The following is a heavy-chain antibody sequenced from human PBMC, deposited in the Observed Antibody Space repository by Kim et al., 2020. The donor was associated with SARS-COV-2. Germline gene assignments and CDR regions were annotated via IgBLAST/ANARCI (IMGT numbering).Heavy chain of an antibody. J-gene: IGHJ6*02. CDR2: IKQDGSEK. CDR3: ARDERRSSGWYRGFVDYGMDV. CDR1: GFTFSSYW. Sequence: GGSLRLSCAASGFTFSSYWMSWVRQAPGKGLEWVANIKQDGSEKYYVDSVKGRFTISRDNAKNSLYLQMNSLRAEDTAVYYCARDERRSSGWYRGFVDYGMDVWGQGTTVTVSS. D-gene: IGHD6-19*01. V-gene: IGHV3-7*01.